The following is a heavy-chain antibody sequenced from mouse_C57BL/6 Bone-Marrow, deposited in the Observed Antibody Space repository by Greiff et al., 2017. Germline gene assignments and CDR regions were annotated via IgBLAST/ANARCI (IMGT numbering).Heavy chain of an antibody. J-gene: IGHJ1*03. V-gene: IGHV3-6*01. CDR1: GYSITSGYY. D-gene: IGHD2-1*01. CDR3: ASDGNYPWYFDV. CDR2: ISYDGSN. Sequence: EVHLVESGPGLVKPSQSLSLTCSVTGYSITSGYYWNWIRQFPGNKLEWMGYISYDGSNNYNPSLKNRISITRDTSKNQFFLKLNSVTTEDTATYYCASDGNYPWYFDVWGTGTTVTVSS.